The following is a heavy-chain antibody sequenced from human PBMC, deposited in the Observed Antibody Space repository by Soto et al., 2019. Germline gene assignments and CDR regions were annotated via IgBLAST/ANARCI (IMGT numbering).Heavy chain of an antibody. CDR2: IYTSGST. D-gene: IGHD1-26*01. Sequence: LSLTCTVSGGSISSYYWSWIRQPAGKGLEWIGRIYTSGSTNYNPSLKSRVTMSVDTSKNQFSLKLSSVTAADTAVYYCARGPSWELPGYFDYWGQGTLVTVSS. J-gene: IGHJ4*02. CDR3: ARGPSWELPGYFDY. CDR1: GGSISSYY. V-gene: IGHV4-4*07.